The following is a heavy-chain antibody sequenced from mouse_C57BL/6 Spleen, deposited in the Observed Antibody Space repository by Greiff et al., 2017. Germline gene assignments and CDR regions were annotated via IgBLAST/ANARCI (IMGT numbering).Heavy chain of an antibody. J-gene: IGHJ3*01. CDR3: ARDTTVASPFAY. D-gene: IGHD1-1*01. Sequence: VQLQQPGAELVQPGASVKMSCKASGYTFTSYWITWVKQRPGQGLEWIGDIYPGSGSTNYNEKFKSKATLTVDTSSSTAYMQLSSLTSEDSAVYYCARDTTVASPFAYWGQGTLVTVSA. CDR1: GYTFTSYW. CDR2: IYPGSGST. V-gene: IGHV1-55*01.